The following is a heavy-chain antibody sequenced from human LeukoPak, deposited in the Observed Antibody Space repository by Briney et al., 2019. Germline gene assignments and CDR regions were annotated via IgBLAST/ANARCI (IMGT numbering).Heavy chain of an antibody. Sequence: GASVKVSCKASGYTFTSYYMHWVRQAPGQGLEWMGRIIPILGIANYAQKFQGRVTITADKSTSTAYMELSSLRSEDTAVYYCAREGQAMVYDYWGQGTLVTVSS. D-gene: IGHD5-18*01. CDR1: GYTFTSYY. CDR2: IIPILGIA. J-gene: IGHJ4*02. CDR3: AREGQAMVYDY. V-gene: IGHV1-69*04.